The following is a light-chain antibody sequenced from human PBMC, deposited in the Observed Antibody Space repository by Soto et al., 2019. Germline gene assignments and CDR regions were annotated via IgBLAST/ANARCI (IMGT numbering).Light chain of an antibody. J-gene: IGKJ5*01. V-gene: IGKV4-1*01. CDR1: QSLLYRSNNRNY. CDR3: QQRLHWPIT. CDR2: WAS. Sequence: EIVMTQSPASLTVSLGERATITCKSSQSLLYRSNNRNYLAWYQQRPGQSPKLLLYWASTRESGVPARFSGSGSGTDFTLTISSLEPEDFAVYYCQQRLHWPITFGQGTRLEIK.